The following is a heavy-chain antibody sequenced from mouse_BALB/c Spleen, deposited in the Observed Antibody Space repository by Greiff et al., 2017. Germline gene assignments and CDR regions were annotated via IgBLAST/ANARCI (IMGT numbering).Heavy chain of an antibody. CDR1: GFTFSSFG. CDR3: ARSYDFDY. CDR2: ISSGSSTI. D-gene: IGHD1-1*01. J-gene: IGHJ2*01. V-gene: IGHV5-17*02. Sequence: EVKLVESGGGLVQPGGSRKLSCAASGFTFSSFGMHWVRQAPEKGLEWVAYISSGSSTIYYADTVKGRFTISRDNPKNTLFLQMTSLRSEDTAMYYCARSYDFDYWGQGTTLTVSS.